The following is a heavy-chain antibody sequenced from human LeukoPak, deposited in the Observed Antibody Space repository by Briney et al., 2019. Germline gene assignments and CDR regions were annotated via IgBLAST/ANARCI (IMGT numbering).Heavy chain of an antibody. CDR1: GYTFSNYY. V-gene: IGHV1-46*01. Sequence: GASVTVSCTASGYTFSNYYMHWMRQAPGQGLEWMGIINPSGDNTYYAQKIQDRVTMTRDTSTSTVYMELSSLRSEDTAVYYCARDGERYSADYWGQGTLVTVSS. CDR2: INPSGDNT. J-gene: IGHJ4*02. D-gene: IGHD2-21*01. CDR3: ARDGERYSADY.